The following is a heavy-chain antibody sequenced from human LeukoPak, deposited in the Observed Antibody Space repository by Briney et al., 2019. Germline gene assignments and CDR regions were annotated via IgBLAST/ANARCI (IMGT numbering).Heavy chain of an antibody. CDR2: INHSGST. Sequence: PSETLSLTCAVYGGSFSGYYWSWIRQPPGKGLEWIGEINHSGSTNYNPSLKSRVTISVDTSKNQFSLKLSSVTAADTAVYYCARAVVWLALKIDPWGQGTLVTVSS. J-gene: IGHJ5*02. V-gene: IGHV4-34*01. D-gene: IGHD6-19*01. CDR3: ARAVVWLALKIDP. CDR1: GGSFSGYY.